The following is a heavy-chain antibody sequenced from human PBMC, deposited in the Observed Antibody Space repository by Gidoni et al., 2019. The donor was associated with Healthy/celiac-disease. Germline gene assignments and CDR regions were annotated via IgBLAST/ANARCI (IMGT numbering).Heavy chain of an antibody. J-gene: IGHJ2*01. Sequence: QVQLQESGPGLVKPSQTLSLTCSVSGGPIRSGDYYWCWIRQPPGKGLGWIGYIYYSGSTYYNPSLKSRVTRSVDTSKNQFSLKLGSVTAADTAVYYCARERRGLGWYFDLWGRGTLVTVSS. V-gene: IGHV4-30-4*01. D-gene: IGHD2-21*01. CDR1: GGPIRSGDYY. CDR3: ARERRGLGWYFDL. CDR2: IYYSGST.